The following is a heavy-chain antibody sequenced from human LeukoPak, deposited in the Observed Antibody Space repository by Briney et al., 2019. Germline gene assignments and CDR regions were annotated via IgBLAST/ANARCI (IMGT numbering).Heavy chain of an antibody. J-gene: IGHJ3*02. CDR3: AREHQSDIVVVPAAGDAFDI. CDR1: GGSISSYY. Sequence: KTAETLSLTCTVSGGSISSYYWSWIRQPAGKGLEWIGRIYGSGSTNYNPSLKSRVTISVDTSKNQFSLKLSSVTAADTAVYYCAREHQSDIVVVPAAGDAFDIWGQGTMVTVSS. D-gene: IGHD2-2*01. CDR2: IYGSGST. V-gene: IGHV4-4*07.